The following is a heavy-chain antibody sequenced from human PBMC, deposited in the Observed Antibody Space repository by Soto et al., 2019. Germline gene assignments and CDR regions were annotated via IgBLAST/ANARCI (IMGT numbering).Heavy chain of an antibody. CDR2: INPSGGST. CDR1: GYTFTSYY. CDR3: ARGYCSGGSCYLADY. V-gene: IGHV1-46*01. D-gene: IGHD2-15*01. Sequence: RASVKVSCKASGYTFTSYYMHWVRQAPGQGLEWMGIINPSGGSTSYAQKFQGRVTMTRDTSTSTVYMELSSLRSEDTAVYYCARGYCSGGSCYLADYWGQGTLVTVSS. J-gene: IGHJ4*02.